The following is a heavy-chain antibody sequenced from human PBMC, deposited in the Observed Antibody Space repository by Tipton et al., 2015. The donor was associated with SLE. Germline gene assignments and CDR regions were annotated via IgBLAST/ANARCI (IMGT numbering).Heavy chain of an antibody. D-gene: IGHD5-24*01. CDR2: ISGDSSYI. CDR3: ARAGDGYNYYYYGMDV. Sequence: GSLRLSCAASGFSFSSYTMNWVRQAPGKGLEWVSSISGDSSYIFYADSLKGRFTISRDNAKNSLYLQMNSQRAEDTAVYYCARAGDGYNYYYYGMDVWGQGTTVTVSS. CDR1: GFSFSSYT. J-gene: IGHJ6*02. V-gene: IGHV3-21*01.